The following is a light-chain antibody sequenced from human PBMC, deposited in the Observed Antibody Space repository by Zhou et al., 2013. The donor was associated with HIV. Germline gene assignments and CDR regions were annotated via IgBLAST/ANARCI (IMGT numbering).Light chain of an antibody. Sequence: AIVITQSPSSLSASTGDRVTITCRASQGISTYLAWYQLKPGKAPKLLIYGASTLQSGVPSRFSGSGSGTDFTLTFSCLQSEDFATYYCQQYYNSSRTFGQGTKLEI. CDR3: QQYYNSSRT. CDR1: QGISTY. V-gene: IGKV1-8*01. CDR2: GAS. J-gene: IGKJ2*01.